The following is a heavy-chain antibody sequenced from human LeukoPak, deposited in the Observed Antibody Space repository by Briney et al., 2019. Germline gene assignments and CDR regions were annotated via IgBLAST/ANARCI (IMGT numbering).Heavy chain of an antibody. Sequence: VASVKVSCKASGYTFTSYYMHWVRQAPGQGLEWMGIINPSGSSTSYAQKFQGRVTMTRDMSTSTVYMELSSLRSEDTAVYYCARDGPGLYYYDSSGYNALDYWGQGTLVTVSS. CDR2: INPSGSST. J-gene: IGHJ4*02. D-gene: IGHD3-22*01. V-gene: IGHV1-46*01. CDR3: ARDGPGLYYYDSSGYNALDY. CDR1: GYTFTSYY.